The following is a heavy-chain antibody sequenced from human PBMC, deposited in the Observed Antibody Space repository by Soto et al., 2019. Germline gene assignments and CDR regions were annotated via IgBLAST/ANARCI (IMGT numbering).Heavy chain of an antibody. J-gene: IGHJ4*02. CDR1: GYTFTSYD. CDR3: ARGWASIAALDFDY. Sequence: QVQLVQSGAEVKKPEASVKVSCKASGYTFTSYDINWVRQATGQGLEWMGWMNPNSGNTGYAQKFQGRVTMTRNTSISTAYMELSSLRSEDTAVYYCARGWASIAALDFDYWGQGTLVTVSS. CDR2: MNPNSGNT. D-gene: IGHD6-6*01. V-gene: IGHV1-8*01.